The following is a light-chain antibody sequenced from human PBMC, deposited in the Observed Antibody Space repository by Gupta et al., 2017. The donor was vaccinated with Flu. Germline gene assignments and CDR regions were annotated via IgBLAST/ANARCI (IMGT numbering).Light chain of an antibody. CDR3: QQVNSYPHT. V-gene: IGKV1-9*01. CDR1: QSIRNS. Sequence: PSFLTASLGDRVTNTSLASQSIRNSLAWYQQKPGKAPNLLIYVASTLQSGVPSRFSGSASGTEFTLTISILHPEDFATYYCQQVNSYPHTFGQGTKLEIK. J-gene: IGKJ2*01. CDR2: VAS.